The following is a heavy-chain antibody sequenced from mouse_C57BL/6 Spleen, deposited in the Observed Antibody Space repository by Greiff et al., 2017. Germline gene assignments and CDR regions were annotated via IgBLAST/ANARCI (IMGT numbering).Heavy chain of an antibody. J-gene: IGHJ4*01. CDR1: GYTFTDYY. CDR3: ARRIYDYDGEGYYYAMDY. Sequence: VQLQQSGPELVKPGASVKISCKASGYTFTDYYMNWVKQSHGKSLEWIGDINPNNGGTSYNQKFKGKATLTVDKSSRTAYMELRSLTSEDSAVYYCARRIYDYDGEGYYYAMDYWGQGTSVTVSS. CDR2: INPNNGGT. V-gene: IGHV1-26*01. D-gene: IGHD2-4*01.